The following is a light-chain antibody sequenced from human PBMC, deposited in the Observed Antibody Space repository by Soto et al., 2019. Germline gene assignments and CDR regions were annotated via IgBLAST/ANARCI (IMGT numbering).Light chain of an antibody. CDR1: QSVSSKY. CDR2: GAS. Sequence: PGERATLSCRASQSVSSKYLAWYQQKPGQAPRLLIYGASSRATGIPDRFSGSGSGTEFTLTISSLQSEDFAVYYCQQYNNWWTFGQGTKVDI. V-gene: IGKV3D-15*01. CDR3: QQYNNWWT. J-gene: IGKJ1*01.